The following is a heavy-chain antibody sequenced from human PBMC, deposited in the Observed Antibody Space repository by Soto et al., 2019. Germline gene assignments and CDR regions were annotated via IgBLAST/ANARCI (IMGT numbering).Heavy chain of an antibody. CDR1: GGSVSSGSYY. V-gene: IGHV4-61*01. D-gene: IGHD2-2*01. Sequence: QVQLQESGPGLVKPSETLSLTCTVSGGSVSSGSYYWSWIRQPPEKGLEWIGYIYYSGSTNYNPSLKSRVSIAVDTSKNQFSLKLSSVTAADTAVYYCARAANRRYCSSTSCYRYYGMDVWGQGTTVTVSS. CDR3: ARAANRRYCSSTSCYRYYGMDV. CDR2: IYYSGST. J-gene: IGHJ6*02.